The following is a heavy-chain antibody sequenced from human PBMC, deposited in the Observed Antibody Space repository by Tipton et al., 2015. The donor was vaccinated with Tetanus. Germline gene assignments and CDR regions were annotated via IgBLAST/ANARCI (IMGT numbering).Heavy chain of an antibody. CDR2: IYYSGST. CDR1: GGSFSLYS. CDR3: ARATRDYHILTGYRRTFDP. V-gene: IGHV4-31*11. J-gene: IGHJ5*02. D-gene: IGHD3-9*01. Sequence: PGLVKPSETLSLTCAVYGGSFSLYSWTWIRQHPGKGLEWIGYIYYSGSTYYNPSLKSRLTISVDTSKNQFSLKLSSVTAADTAVYYCARATRDYHILTGYRRTFDPWGQGTLVTVSS.